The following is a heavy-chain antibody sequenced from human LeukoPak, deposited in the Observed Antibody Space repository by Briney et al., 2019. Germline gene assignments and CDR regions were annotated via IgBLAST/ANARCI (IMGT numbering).Heavy chain of an antibody. D-gene: IGHD3-9*01. CDR2: MNPNSGNT. V-gene: IGHV1-8*01. CDR1: GYTFTSYD. CDR3: ARSVKDMTGYYIYYYYGMDV. Sequence: ASVKVSCKASGYTFTSYDINWVRQATGQGLEWMGWMNPNSGNTGYAQKFQGRVTMTRNTSISTAYMELSSLRSEDTAVYYCARSVKDMTGYYIYYYYGMDVWGQGTTVTVSS. J-gene: IGHJ6*02.